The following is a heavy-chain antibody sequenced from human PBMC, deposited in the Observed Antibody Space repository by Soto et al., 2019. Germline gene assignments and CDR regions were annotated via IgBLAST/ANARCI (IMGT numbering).Heavy chain of an antibody. Sequence: QVQLQQWGAGLLKPSETLSLTCAVYGGSLSDYYWDWIRQPPGKGLEWIGEISHSGSANYNPSLKSRVTLSVEASKNQFSLNLGSVTAADTAVYYCARQSRYCGTTSCYGWWFDPWGQGTLVTVSS. V-gene: IGHV4-34*01. CDR2: ISHSGSA. CDR1: GGSLSDYY. J-gene: IGHJ5*02. CDR3: ARQSRYCGTTSCYGWWFDP. D-gene: IGHD2-2*01.